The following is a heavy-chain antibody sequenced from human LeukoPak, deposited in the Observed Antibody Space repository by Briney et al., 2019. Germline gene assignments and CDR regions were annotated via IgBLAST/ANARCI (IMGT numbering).Heavy chain of an antibody. CDR1: GFTVGSNY. J-gene: IGHJ4*02. CDR3: ASGGPVTPLDY. CDR2: IYSGGST. D-gene: IGHD4-23*01. Sequence: GGSLRLSCAASGFTVGSNYMSWVRQAPGKGLEWVSVIYSGGSTYYADSVKGRFTISRDNSKNTLYLQMNSLRAEDTAVYYCASGGPVTPLDYWGQGTLVTVSS. V-gene: IGHV3-66*02.